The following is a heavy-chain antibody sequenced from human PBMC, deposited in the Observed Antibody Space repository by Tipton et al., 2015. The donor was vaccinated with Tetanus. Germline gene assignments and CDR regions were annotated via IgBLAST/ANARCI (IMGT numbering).Heavy chain of an antibody. CDR1: GFTFSSYW. CDR2: IKQDGSEK. CDR3: ARDGPEPGIAAAGAD. V-gene: IGHV3-7*01. Sequence: GSLRLSCAASGFTFSSYWMSWVRQAPGKGLEWVANIKQDGSEKYYVDSVKGRFTISRDNAKNSLYLQMNSLRAEDTAVYYCARDGPEPGIAAAGADWGQGTLVTVSS. D-gene: IGHD6-13*01. J-gene: IGHJ4*02.